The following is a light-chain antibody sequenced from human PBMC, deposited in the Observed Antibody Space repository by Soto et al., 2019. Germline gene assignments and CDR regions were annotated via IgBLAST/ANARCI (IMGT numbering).Light chain of an antibody. CDR2: GAS. CDR3: QQYGSSGT. Sequence: ERVLIQSPATLSLSPRERATLSCRACQSVSNNSSAWYQQKPGQAPRLLIYGASNRATGIPDRFSGSGSGTDFTLTISRLEPEDFAVYYCQQYGSSGTFGQGTKVDI. J-gene: IGKJ1*01. V-gene: IGKV3-20*01. CDR1: QSVSNNS.